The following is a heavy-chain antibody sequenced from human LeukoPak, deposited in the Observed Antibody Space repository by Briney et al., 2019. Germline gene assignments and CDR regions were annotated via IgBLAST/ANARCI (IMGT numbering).Heavy chain of an antibody. D-gene: IGHD2-15*01. J-gene: IGHJ4*02. CDR1: GFNFSLCA. CDR2: ITAGTTHI. CDR3: ARDGSGWSRDY. V-gene: IGHV3-21*01. Sequence: GGSLRISCAPSGFNFSLCAMTWVRQAPGKGLEWVSTITAGTTHIYYADSVKGRFTTSRDDAKTSLYLQLSSLRPEDTAVYYCARDGSGWSRDYWGQGTLVTVSS.